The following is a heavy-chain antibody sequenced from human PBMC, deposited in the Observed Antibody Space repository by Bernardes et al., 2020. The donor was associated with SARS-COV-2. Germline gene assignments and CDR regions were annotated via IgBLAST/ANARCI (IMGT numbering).Heavy chain of an antibody. CDR1: GFTFSSYW. D-gene: IGHD1-26*01. CDR2: INGDGSSI. J-gene: IGHJ4*02. Sequence: GGSLRLSCVGSGFTFSSYWMHWVRLGPGKGPVWVSRINGDGSSINYADSVKGRFTISRDNARNTLYLEMNSLRAEDTAVYYCARGSGNCYFDYWGQGTLVTVSS. CDR3: ARGSGNCYFDY. V-gene: IGHV3-74*01.